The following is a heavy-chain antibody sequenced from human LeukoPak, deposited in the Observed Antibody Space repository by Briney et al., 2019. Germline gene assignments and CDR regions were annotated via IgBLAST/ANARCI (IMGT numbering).Heavy chain of an antibody. CDR3: ARAPRGVVVKSDAFDI. V-gene: IGHV4-59*01. CDR2: TYYSGST. J-gene: IGHJ3*02. D-gene: IGHD2-15*01. CDR1: GGSISSYY. Sequence: PSETLSLTCTVSGGSISSYYWSWIRQPPGKGLKWIGYTYYSGSTNYNPSLKSRVRTSVDTSKKQFSLKLSSVTAADTAVYYCARAPRGVVVKSDAFDIWGQGTMVTVSS.